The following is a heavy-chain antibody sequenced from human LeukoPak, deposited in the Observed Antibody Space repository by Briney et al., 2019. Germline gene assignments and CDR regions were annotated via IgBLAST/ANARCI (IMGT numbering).Heavy chain of an antibody. Sequence: GGSLRLSCAVSGFTFSTYWMHWVRQTPGKGLVWVSRISSDGSDTTYADSVKGRFTISRDNAKNTLYLQMSSLRAEDTAMYYCARDSSFGWHFDYWGQGTLVTVSS. V-gene: IGHV3-74*03. CDR1: GFTFSTYW. CDR2: ISSDGSDT. CDR3: ARDSSFGWHFDY. D-gene: IGHD5-18*01. J-gene: IGHJ4*02.